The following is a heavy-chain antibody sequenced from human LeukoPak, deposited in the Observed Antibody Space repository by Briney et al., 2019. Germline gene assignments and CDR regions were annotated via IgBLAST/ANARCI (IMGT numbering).Heavy chain of an antibody. Sequence: ASVKVSCKASGYTFTSYGISWVRQAPGQGLEWMGWISAYNGNTNYAQKLQGRVTMTTDTSTSTAYMELRSLSSDDTAVYYCARESSCTNGVCFLDWGQGTLVTVSS. CDR1: GYTFTSYG. CDR3: ARESSCTNGVCFLD. J-gene: IGHJ4*02. V-gene: IGHV1-18*01. CDR2: ISAYNGNT. D-gene: IGHD2-8*01.